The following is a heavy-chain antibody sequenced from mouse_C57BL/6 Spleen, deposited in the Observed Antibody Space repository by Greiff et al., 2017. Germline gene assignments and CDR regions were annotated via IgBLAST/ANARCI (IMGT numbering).Heavy chain of an antibody. V-gene: IGHV5-17*01. CDR3: ARDKGYFDY. CDR1: GFTFSDYG. Sequence: EVQVVESGGGLVKPGGSLKLSCAASGFTFSDYGMHWVRQAPEKGLEWVAYISSGSTNICYADTVKGRFTISRDNAKHTLFLQMTSLRSADTAMYYCARDKGYFDYWGQGTTLTVSS. J-gene: IGHJ2*01. CDR2: ISSGSTNI.